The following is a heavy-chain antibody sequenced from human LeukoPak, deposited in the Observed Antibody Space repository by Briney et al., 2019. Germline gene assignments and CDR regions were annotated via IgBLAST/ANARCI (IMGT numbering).Heavy chain of an antibody. CDR2: VNPNSGGT. CDR3: AREPYGSGSFRTDYYYMDV. CDR1: GYTFTDYY. Sequence: GASVKVSCKASGYTFTDYYMHWVRQAPGQGLEWMGWVNPNSGGTNYAQKLQGRVTMTRDTSISTAYMELSRLTSDDTAVYYCAREPYGSGSFRTDYYYMDVWGKGTTVTISS. D-gene: IGHD3-10*01. V-gene: IGHV1-2*02. J-gene: IGHJ6*03.